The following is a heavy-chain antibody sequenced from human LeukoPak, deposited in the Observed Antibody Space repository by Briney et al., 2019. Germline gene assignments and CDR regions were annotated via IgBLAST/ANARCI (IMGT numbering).Heavy chain of an antibody. J-gene: IGHJ3*02. Sequence: AAVKVSCKASRYTFTSYVISWVRQAPGQGVEGVECVNAFNGNTSYAPKPQGRVTMTTDTSTSTAYVEPRSLRSDDTAVYYCAVGYQFDYGDYEADAFDIWGQGTMVTVSS. CDR3: AVGYQFDYGDYEADAFDI. CDR2: VNAFNGNT. V-gene: IGHV1-18*04. D-gene: IGHD4-17*01. CDR1: RYTFTSYV.